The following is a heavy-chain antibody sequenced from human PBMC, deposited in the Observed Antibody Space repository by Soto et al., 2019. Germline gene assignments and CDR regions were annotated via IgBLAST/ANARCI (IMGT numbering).Heavy chain of an antibody. D-gene: IGHD2-2*01. CDR3: TTDRVFGYCISWKCDYYYGMDV. V-gene: IGHV1-18*04. CDR2: VSPYNGNT. J-gene: IGHJ6*02. CDR1: RYTFTKYG. Sequence: ASVKVSCKTSRYTFTKYGISWVRQAPGQGLEWIGWVSPYNGNTNHAQKFQGRVTMTTDTSTSTGYMELRSLRSDDTAVYYCTTDRVFGYCISWKCDYYYGMDVWXQGTTVTVSS.